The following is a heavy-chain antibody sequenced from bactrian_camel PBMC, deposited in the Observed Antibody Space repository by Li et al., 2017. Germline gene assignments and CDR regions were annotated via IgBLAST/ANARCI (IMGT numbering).Heavy chain of an antibody. CDR2: MDGYGKIT. V-gene: IGHV3-2*01. CDR3: AADHTPYCVGGACLQAGCFGV. J-gene: IGHJ6*01. CDR1: GITYKTDC. Sequence: HVQLVESGGGSVQTGGSLTLSCVGTGITYKTDCMGWFRQAPGKERQGVATMDGYGKITYADSVKGRFTISKDDAKNTLYLQMNSLKPEDTAMYYCAADHTPYCVGGACLQAGCFGVWGQGTQVTVS. D-gene: IGHD1*01.